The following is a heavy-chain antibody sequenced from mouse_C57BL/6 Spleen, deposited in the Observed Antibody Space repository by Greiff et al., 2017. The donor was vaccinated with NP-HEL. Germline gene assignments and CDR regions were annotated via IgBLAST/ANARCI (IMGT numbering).Heavy chain of an antibody. CDR3: ARVLLEYPWDFEG. V-gene: IGHV1-69*01. CDR1: GYTFTSYW. D-gene: IGHD1-1*01. J-gene: IGHJ1*03. CDR2: IDPSDSYT. Sequence: QVQLQQPGAELVMPGASVKLSCKASGYTFTSYWMHWVKQRPGQGLEWIGEIDPSDSYTNYNQKFKGKSTLTVDKSSSTAYMQLSSLTSEDADVYYCARVLLEYPWDFEGWGTGTTVTVAS.